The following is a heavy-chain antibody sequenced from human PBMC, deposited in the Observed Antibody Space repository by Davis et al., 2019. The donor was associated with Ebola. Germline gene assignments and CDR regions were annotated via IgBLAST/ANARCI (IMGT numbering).Heavy chain of an antibody. V-gene: IGHV3-74*01. J-gene: IGHJ6*02. Sequence: GESLKISCAASGFTFNNHWMHWVRQAPGKGLLWVSRINSDGSSTNYADSVKGRFTISRDTSKNTLYLQMNSLRAEDTAVYYCAREFSHPDLGYYYGMDVWGQGTTVTVSS. CDR2: INSDGSST. CDR3: AREFSHPDLGYYYGMDV. CDR1: GFTFNNHW.